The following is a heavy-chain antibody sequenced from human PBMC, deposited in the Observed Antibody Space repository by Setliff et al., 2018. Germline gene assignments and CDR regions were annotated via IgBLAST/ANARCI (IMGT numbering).Heavy chain of an antibody. J-gene: IGHJ4*02. V-gene: IGHV3-15*01. CDR2: IKSKTDGGTT. CDR1: GFTFSNAW. D-gene: IGHD3-22*01. CDR3: TTVGYDSRTTPIDY. Sequence: GGSLRLSCAASGFTFSNAWMSWVRQAPGKGLEWVGRIKSKTDGGTTDYAAPVKGRFTISRDNSKNTLYLQMNSLKTEDTAVYYCTTVGYDSRTTPIDYWGQGTLVTVSS.